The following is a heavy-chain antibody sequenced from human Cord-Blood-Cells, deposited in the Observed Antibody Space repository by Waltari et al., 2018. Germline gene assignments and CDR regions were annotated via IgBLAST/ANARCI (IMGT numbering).Heavy chain of an antibody. CDR3: VKMGAVAGTFDY. V-gene: IGHV3-64D*09. CDR2: ISSNGGST. Sequence: EVHLVESGGGLVQPGGSLRPSCSASGFTFSSYAMLWVRQAPGKGLEYVSAISSNGGSTYYADSVKGRFTISRDNSKNTLYLQMSSLRAEDTAVYYCVKMGAVAGTFDYWGQGTLVTVSS. D-gene: IGHD6-19*01. J-gene: IGHJ4*02. CDR1: GFTFSSYA.